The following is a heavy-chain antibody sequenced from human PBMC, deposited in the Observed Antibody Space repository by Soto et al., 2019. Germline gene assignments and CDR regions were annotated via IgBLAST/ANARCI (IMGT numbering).Heavy chain of an antibody. Sequence: QVQLVQSGGGVVQPGRSLRLSCAASGFTFSHYGMHWVRQAPGKGLEWVAVIWDDGIKKFYPDSVRGRFTISRDNSENTLFLQMNSLTAEDTAIYYCVRGVNVADAFDIWGQGTMVTVSS. CDR2: IWDDGIKK. CDR1: GFTFSHYG. CDR3: VRGVNVADAFDI. D-gene: IGHD2-21*01. V-gene: IGHV3-33*01. J-gene: IGHJ3*02.